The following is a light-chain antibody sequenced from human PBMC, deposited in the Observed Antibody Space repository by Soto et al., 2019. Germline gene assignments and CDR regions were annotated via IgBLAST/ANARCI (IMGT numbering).Light chain of an antibody. CDR2: DVS. CDR1: NSDVGGYES. CDR3: SSYTRSSLYV. Sequence: QSALTQPASVSGSPGQSITMSCTGTNSDVGGYESVSWYQQHAGRAPKLIIYDVSNRPSGVSGRVSGSKFGNTASLTISGLQAEDEADYYCSSYTRSSLYVFGTGTKLTVL. V-gene: IGLV2-14*01. J-gene: IGLJ1*01.